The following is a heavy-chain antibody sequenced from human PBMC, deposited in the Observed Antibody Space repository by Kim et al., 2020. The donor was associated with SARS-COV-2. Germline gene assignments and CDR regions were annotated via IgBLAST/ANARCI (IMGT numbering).Heavy chain of an antibody. D-gene: IGHD3-22*01. CDR3: ARMGYHDYSGHSPGDF. Sequence: SETLSLTCTVSGDSVTSSNSYWGWIRQPPGKGLEWIGSIYYRGYSYYNESLKSRVTTSMDASKNLFSLKLTSMTAADTAVYYCARMGYHDYSGHSPGDFWGPGTLVTVSS. V-gene: IGHV4-39*07. CDR2: IYYRGYS. J-gene: IGHJ4*02. CDR1: GDSVTSSNSY.